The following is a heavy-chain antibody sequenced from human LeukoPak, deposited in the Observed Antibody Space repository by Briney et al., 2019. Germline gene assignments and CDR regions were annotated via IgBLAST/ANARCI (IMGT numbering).Heavy chain of an antibody. CDR1: GFTFSNAW. CDR3: TTEPPFLWFGDTDY. D-gene: IGHD3-10*01. CDR2: IKSKTDGGTT. V-gene: IGHV3-15*01. Sequence: GGSLRLSCAASGFTFSNAWMSWVRQAPGKGLEWVGRIKSKTDGGTTDYAAPVKGRFTISRDDSKNTLYLQMNSLKTEDTAVYYCTTEPPFLWFGDTDYWGQGTLVTVSS. J-gene: IGHJ4*02.